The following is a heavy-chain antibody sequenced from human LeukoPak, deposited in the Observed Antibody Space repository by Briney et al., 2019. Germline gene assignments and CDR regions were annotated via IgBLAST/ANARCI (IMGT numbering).Heavy chain of an antibody. J-gene: IGHJ4*02. V-gene: IGHV3-66*01. CDR1: GFIFSSYW. CDR3: ARGPGAFDY. Sequence: PGGSLRLSCAASGFIFSSYWMTWVRQAPGRGLEWVSVMYSEGGTNYADSVKGRFTISRDYLKNTLYLQMDSLRVEDTAVYYCARGPGAFDYWGQGTLVTVSS. CDR2: MYSEGGT.